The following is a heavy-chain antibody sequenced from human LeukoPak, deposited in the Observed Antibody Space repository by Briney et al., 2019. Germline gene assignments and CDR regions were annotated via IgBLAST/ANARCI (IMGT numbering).Heavy chain of an antibody. CDR2: MSYDEKYK. CDR1: GFNFSNYA. V-gene: IGHV3-30*04. CDR3: ARDARLYKWELLAY. D-gene: IGHD1-26*01. J-gene: IGHJ4*02. Sequence: GGSLRLSCAASGFNFSNYAIHWVRQAPGKGLEWVAVMSYDEKYKICADSVKGRFTISRDNSKNTVYLQMDNLRPEDTAVYYCARDARLYKWELLAYWGQGTLVTVSS.